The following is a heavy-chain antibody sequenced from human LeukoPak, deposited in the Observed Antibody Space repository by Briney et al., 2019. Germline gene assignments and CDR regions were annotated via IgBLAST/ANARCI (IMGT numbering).Heavy chain of an antibody. J-gene: IGHJ3*02. CDR3: ARIYCSSGSCYLGGGAFDI. Sequence: GSLRLSCAASGFTFSSYAMNWVRQAPGKGLEWIGEINHSGSTNYNPSLKSRVTISVDTSKNQFSPTLTSVTAADTAVYYCARIYCSSGSCYLGGGAFDIWGQGTMVTVSS. D-gene: IGHD2-15*01. V-gene: IGHV4-34*01. CDR1: GFTFSSYA. CDR2: INHSGST.